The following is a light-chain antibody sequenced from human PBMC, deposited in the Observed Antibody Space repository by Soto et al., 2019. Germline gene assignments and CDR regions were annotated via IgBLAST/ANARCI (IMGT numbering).Light chain of an antibody. Sequence: QSVLTQPPSVSAAPGQKVTISCSGSSSNIGNNYVSWYQQLPGTAPKLLIYENNKRPSGIPDRFSGSKSGTSATLGITGLQTGDEADYYCGTWDSSLSVLWVFGGGTKLTFL. CDR2: ENN. CDR3: GTWDSSLSVLWV. V-gene: IGLV1-51*02. CDR1: SSNIGNNY. J-gene: IGLJ3*02.